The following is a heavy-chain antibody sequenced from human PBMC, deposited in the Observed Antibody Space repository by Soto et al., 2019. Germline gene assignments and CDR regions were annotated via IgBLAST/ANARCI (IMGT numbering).Heavy chain of an antibody. V-gene: IGHV3-74*01. CDR3: ARGGAAGRGDAIDM. D-gene: IGHD3-10*01. CDR1: GFSFRNQW. CDR2: INGDGTRT. J-gene: IGHJ3*02. Sequence: EVQLEASGGGSVQLGESLRVSCVASGFSFRNQWMHWVRQVAGKGLVWVSRINGDGTRTSYADFVKGRFTVSRDNARNLLFLQLNSLTVDDSGVYHCARGGAAGRGDAIDMWGPGTTVAVTS.